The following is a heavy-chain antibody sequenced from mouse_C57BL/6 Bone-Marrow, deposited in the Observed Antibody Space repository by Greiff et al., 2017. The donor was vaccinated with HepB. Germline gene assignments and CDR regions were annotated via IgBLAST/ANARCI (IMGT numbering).Heavy chain of an antibody. J-gene: IGHJ2*01. V-gene: IGHV1-50*01. CDR3: AKPYYNDSLYYFDY. Sequence: QVQLQQPGAELVKPGASVKLSCKASGYTFTSYWMQWVKQRPGQGLEWVGEIDPSDSYTNYNQKFKGKATLTVDTSSSTAYMQLSSLTSEDSAVYYCAKPYYNDSLYYFDYWGQGTTLTVSS. CDR1: GYTFTSYW. D-gene: IGHD1-1*01. CDR2: IDPSDSYT.